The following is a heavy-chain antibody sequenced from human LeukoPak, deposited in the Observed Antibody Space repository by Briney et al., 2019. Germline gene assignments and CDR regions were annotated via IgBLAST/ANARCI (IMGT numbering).Heavy chain of an antibody. CDR2: IYTSGST. CDR1: GGSISSYY. V-gene: IGHV4-4*07. CDR3: ARAYYDYVWGSYPQDH. J-gene: IGHJ4*02. D-gene: IGHD3-16*02. Sequence: SETLSLTCTVSGGSISSYYWSWIRQPAGKGLEWIGRIYTSGSTNYNPSLKSRVTMSVDTSKNQFSLKLSSVTAADTAVYYCARAYYDYVWGSYPQDHWGQGTLVTVSS.